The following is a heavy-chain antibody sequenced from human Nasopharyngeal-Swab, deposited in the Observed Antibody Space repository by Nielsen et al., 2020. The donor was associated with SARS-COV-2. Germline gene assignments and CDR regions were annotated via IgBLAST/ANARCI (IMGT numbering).Heavy chain of an antibody. D-gene: IGHD5-12*01. J-gene: IGHJ6*03. CDR2: IIPIFGAA. CDR1: AGTFSSYA. V-gene: IGHV1-69*13. Sequence: SVTVSCKASAGTFSSYAISWVRQAPGQGLEWMGGIIPIFGAANYAQKFQGRVTITADESTSTAYMELSSLRSEDTAVYYCARAPWANYYYYMDVWGKGTTVTVSS. CDR3: ARAPWANYYYYMDV.